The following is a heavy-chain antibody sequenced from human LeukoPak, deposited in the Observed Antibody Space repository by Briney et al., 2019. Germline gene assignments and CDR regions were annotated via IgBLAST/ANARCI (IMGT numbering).Heavy chain of an antibody. Sequence: GGSLRLSCAASGFTFSSYAMSWVRQATGKGLEWVSAISGSGGSTYYGDSVKGRFTISRDNSKNTLYLQMNSLRAEDTAVYYCAKERYFDTFNWFDPWGQGTLVTVSS. V-gene: IGHV3-23*01. D-gene: IGHD3-9*01. J-gene: IGHJ5*02. CDR1: GFTFSSYA. CDR2: ISGSGGST. CDR3: AKERYFDTFNWFDP.